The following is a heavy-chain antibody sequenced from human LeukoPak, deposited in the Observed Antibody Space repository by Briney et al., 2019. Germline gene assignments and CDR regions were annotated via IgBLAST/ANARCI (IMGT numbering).Heavy chain of an antibody. Sequence: GGSLRLSCVGSGFTFSNYWMNWVRQAPGKGLEWVANIKGSDKGHVDSVKGRFSVSRDDARNSLYLQMDSRRAEDTAVYYCARDVDWNYDLWGQGTVVRVSS. J-gene: IGHJ4*02. CDR2: IKGSDK. D-gene: IGHD1-7*01. CDR3: ARDVDWNYDL. V-gene: IGHV3-7*01. CDR1: GFTFSNYW.